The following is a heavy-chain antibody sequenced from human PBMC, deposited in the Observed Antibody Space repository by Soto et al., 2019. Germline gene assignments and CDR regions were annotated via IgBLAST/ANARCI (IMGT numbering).Heavy chain of an antibody. J-gene: IGHJ6*02. CDR2: ISAYNGNT. Sequence: ASVKVSCKASGYTFTSYGISWVRQAPGQGLEWMGWISAYNGNTNYAQKLQGRVTMTTDTSTSTAYMELRSLRSDDTAVYYCARDSSNYGSGSYYIEYYYYGMDVWGQGTTVTVSS. D-gene: IGHD3-10*01. V-gene: IGHV1-18*01. CDR3: ARDSSNYGSGSYYIEYYYYGMDV. CDR1: GYTFTSYG.